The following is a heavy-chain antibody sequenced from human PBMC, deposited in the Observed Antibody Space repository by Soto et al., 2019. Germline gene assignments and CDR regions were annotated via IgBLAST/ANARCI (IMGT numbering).Heavy chain of an antibody. Sequence: SETLSLTCTVSGGSISSYYWSWIRQPPGKGLEWIGYIYYSGSTNYNPSLKSRVTISVDTSKNQFSLKLSSVTAADTAVYYCARAMDIVVVPAAQPRDYYFDYWGQGPLVTVSS. D-gene: IGHD2-2*03. CDR1: GGSISSYY. V-gene: IGHV4-59*01. CDR2: IYYSGST. CDR3: ARAMDIVVVPAAQPRDYYFDY. J-gene: IGHJ4*02.